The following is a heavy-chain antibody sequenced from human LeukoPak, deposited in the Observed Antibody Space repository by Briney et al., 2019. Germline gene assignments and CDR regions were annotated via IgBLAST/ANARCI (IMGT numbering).Heavy chain of an antibody. J-gene: IGHJ4*02. CDR1: GFSFGSSA. CDR3: AKGLGGHIRSLFDY. CDR2: ISGDAST. D-gene: IGHD3-10*01. V-gene: IGHV3-23*01. Sequence: GGSLRLSCAASGFSFGSSAMSWARQATGKGLEWVSTISGDASTYYADSVKGRFTISRDNSKNTLYLQMNSLRAEDTALYYCAKGLGGHIRSLFDYWGQGTLVTVSS.